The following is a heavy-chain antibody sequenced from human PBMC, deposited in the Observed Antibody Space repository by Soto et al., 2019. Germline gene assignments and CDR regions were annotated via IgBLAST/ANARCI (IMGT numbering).Heavy chain of an antibody. Sequence: SETLSLTCTVSGGSISSYYWSWIRQPPGKGLEWIGYIYYSGSTNYNPSLKSRVTISVDTSKNQFSLKLSSVTAADTAVYFCARGVAYYYDSSGYIFDYWGQGTLVTVSS. CDR2: IYYSGST. CDR3: ARGVAYYYDSSGYIFDY. J-gene: IGHJ4*02. D-gene: IGHD3-22*01. CDR1: GGSISSYY. V-gene: IGHV4-59*01.